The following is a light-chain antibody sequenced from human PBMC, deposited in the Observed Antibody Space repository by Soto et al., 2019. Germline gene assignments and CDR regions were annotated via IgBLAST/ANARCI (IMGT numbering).Light chain of an antibody. CDR2: WAS. CDR1: QTVLDSSNNKDF. V-gene: IGKV4-1*01. J-gene: IGKJ4*01. Sequence: DIVMTRSPDSLAVSLGERATINCKSSQTVLDSSNNKDFLTWYQQKPGQPPKLLIYWASTREFGVPDRFSGSGSGTDFTLTISSLQAEDVAVYYCQQFHRWPVTFGGGAKVEI. CDR3: QQFHRWPVT.